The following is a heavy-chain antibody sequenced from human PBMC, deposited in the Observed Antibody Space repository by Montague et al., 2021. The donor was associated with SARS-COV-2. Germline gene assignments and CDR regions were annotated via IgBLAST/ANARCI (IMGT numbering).Heavy chain of an antibody. CDR2: ISDDGSNK. J-gene: IGHJ1*01. Sequence: SLRLSFSASGFPFSSYAMHWVRQAPGKGLEWVAVISDDGSNKYYADSVKGRFTISRDNSKNTLYLQMNSLRAEDTAVYYCASRENYGSGSHFQHWGQGTLVTVSS. D-gene: IGHD3-10*01. V-gene: IGHV3-30-3*01. CDR1: GFPFSSYA. CDR3: ASRENYGSGSHFQH.